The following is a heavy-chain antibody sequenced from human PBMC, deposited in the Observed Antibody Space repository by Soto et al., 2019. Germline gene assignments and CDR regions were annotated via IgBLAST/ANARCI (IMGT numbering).Heavy chain of an antibody. CDR1: GYSFVTYG. Sequence: ASVKVSCKTSGYSFVTYGITWVRQAPGQGLEWMGWISVYSGNTHYAQKFHDRVTLTTDTSTTTAYMDLRNLTSDDSAFYYCARNTPFFESSGSVDYWGQGXLVTVYS. V-gene: IGHV1-18*01. J-gene: IGHJ4*02. D-gene: IGHD3-22*01. CDR3: ARNTPFFESSGSVDY. CDR2: ISVYSGNT.